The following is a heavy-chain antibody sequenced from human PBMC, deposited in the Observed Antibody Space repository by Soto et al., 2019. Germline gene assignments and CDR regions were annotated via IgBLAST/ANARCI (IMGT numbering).Heavy chain of an antibody. J-gene: IGHJ4*02. V-gene: IGHV1-69*13. CDR3: ATGVIWVGYFTVDS. CDR1: GGSFGKSA. Sequence: SVKVSCKASGGSFGKSAINWVRQTPGQGLEWLGGFIPVYRTLNYAQKFQGRVTITADESTGTAYMTLSSLASDDTAVYYCATGVIWVGYFTVDSWGQGTRVTVSS. D-gene: IGHD3-3*01. CDR2: FIPVYRTL.